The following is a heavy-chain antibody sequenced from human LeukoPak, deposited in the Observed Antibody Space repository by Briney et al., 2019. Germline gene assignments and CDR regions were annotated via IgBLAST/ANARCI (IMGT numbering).Heavy chain of an antibody. V-gene: IGHV4-31*03. D-gene: IGHD4-17*01. Sequence: SETLSLTCTFSGVSIGSRGYYWTGIRQHPVKGLEWMGYGFSSGAAYYNPAPRSRVTISLDTPRNQFSLPLTSLSAADTAVYYCARYGDYGTEGYFYMDVWGKGTMVTVSS. J-gene: IGHJ6*03. CDR2: GFSSGAA. CDR3: ARYGDYGTEGYFYMDV. CDR1: GVSIGSRGYY.